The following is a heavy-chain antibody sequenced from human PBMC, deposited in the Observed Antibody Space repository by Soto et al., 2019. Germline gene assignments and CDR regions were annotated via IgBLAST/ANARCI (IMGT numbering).Heavy chain of an antibody. CDR1: GGSMNTYY. D-gene: IGHD3-10*01. CDR2: IHSTGST. CDR3: ARVVSPYGSSNTYYYYGMDV. J-gene: IGHJ6*02. V-gene: IGHV4-59*01. Sequence: SETLSLTCTVSGGSMNTYYWSWTRQPPGQGLQWIGSIHSTGSTNYNPSLRSRVTISLDTSKNQFSLNLNSVTTADTAVYFCARVVSPYGSSNTYYYYGMDVCGQGTTVTVSS.